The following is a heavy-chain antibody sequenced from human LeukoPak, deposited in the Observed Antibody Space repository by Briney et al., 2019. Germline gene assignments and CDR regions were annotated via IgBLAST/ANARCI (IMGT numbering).Heavy chain of an antibody. D-gene: IGHD2-21*01. V-gene: IGHV3-11*01. CDR2: IGSGASTI. J-gene: IGHJ4*02. CDR3: ARLGSDFYSGVNK. Sequence: GSLRLSCAASGFTFSDFYMSWFRQAPGKGLEWLSYIGSGASTIYYADSVKGRFTISRDNSKNSLYLQMNSLRAEDTAVYYCARLGSDFYSGVNKWGQGTLVTVSS. CDR1: GFTFSDFY.